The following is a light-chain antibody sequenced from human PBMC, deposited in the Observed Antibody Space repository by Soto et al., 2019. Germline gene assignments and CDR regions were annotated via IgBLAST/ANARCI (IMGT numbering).Light chain of an antibody. CDR2: GNS. Sequence: QSVLTQPPSVSGAPGQRVTISCTGSSSNIGAGYDVHWYQQLPGTAPKLLIYGNSNRPSGVPDRFSGSKSGNTASLTVSGLQAEDEADYYCSSYAGSSSVFGTGTKVTVL. CDR1: SSNIGAGYD. J-gene: IGLJ1*01. V-gene: IGLV1-40*01. CDR3: SSYAGSSSV.